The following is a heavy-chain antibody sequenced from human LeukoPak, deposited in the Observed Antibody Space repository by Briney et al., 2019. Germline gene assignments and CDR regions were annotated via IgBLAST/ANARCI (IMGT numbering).Heavy chain of an antibody. CDR2: IYYSGST. CDR1: GGSISSGSYY. CDR3: ARSPPMIVVVITTWNYFDY. J-gene: IGHJ4*02. V-gene: IGHV4-39*07. Sequence: SETLSLTCTVSGGSISSGSYYWSWIRQPAGKGLEWIGSIYYSGSTYYNPSLKSRVTISVDTSKNQFSLKLSSVTAADTAVYYCARSPPMIVVVITTWNYFDYWGQGTLVTVSS. D-gene: IGHD3-22*01.